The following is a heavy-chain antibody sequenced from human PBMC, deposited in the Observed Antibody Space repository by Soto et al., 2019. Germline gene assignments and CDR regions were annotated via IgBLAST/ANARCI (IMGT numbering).Heavy chain of an antibody. CDR1: GFTFSNYW. CDR3: AKDWAHDYGDSVGY. J-gene: IGHJ4*02. V-gene: IGHV3-74*01. CDR2: INSDGSST. Sequence: GGSLRLSCAASGFTFSNYWMHWVRQAPGKGLVWVSRINSDGSSTNYADSVEVRFTISRDNSKNTLYLQMNSLRAEDTAVYYCAKDWAHDYGDSVGYWGQGTLVTVSS. D-gene: IGHD4-17*01.